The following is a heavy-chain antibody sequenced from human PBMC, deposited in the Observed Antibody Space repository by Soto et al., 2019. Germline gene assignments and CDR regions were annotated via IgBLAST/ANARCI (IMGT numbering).Heavy chain of an antibody. CDR3: AAGKGLRVYCSGGSCYSPSHYYYYMDV. D-gene: IGHD2-15*01. CDR2: IVVGSGNT. CDR1: GFTFTSSA. Sequence: ASVKVSCKASGFTFTSSAMQWVRQARGQRLEWIGWIVVGSGNTNYAQKFQERVTITRDMSTSTAYMELSSLRSEDTAVDYCAAGKGLRVYCSGGSCYSPSHYYYYMDVWGKGTTVTVSS. J-gene: IGHJ6*03. V-gene: IGHV1-58*02.